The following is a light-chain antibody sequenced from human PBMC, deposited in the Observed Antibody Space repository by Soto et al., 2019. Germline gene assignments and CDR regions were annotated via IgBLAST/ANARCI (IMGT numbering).Light chain of an antibody. CDR2: DVS. CDR1: SSDVGGYNY. J-gene: IGLJ2*01. V-gene: IGLV2-14*01. CDR3: SSYTSSSNVV. Sequence: QSALTQPASVSGSPGQSITISCTGTSSDVGGYNYVSWYQQYPGKAPKLMIYDVSDRPSGVSNRFSGSKSGNTASLTISGIKAEDEAEYYCSSYTSSSNVVFGGGNKLTVL.